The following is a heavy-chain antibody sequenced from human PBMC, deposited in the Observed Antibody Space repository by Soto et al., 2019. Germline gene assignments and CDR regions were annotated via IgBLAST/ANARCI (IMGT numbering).Heavy chain of an antibody. D-gene: IGHD6-6*01. J-gene: IGHJ4*02. CDR1: GGSFSGYY. CDR3: ARVRRGLYSSSRPGYFDY. CDR2: INHSGST. V-gene: IGHV4-34*01. Sequence: SETLSLTCAVYGGSFSGYYWSWIRQPPGKGLEWIGEINHSGSTNYNPSLKSRVTISVDTSKNQFSLKLSSVTAADTAVYYCARVRRGLYSSSRPGYFDYWGQGTLVTVYS.